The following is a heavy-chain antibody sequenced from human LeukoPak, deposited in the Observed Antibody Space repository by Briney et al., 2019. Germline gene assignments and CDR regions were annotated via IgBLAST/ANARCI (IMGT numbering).Heavy chain of an antibody. CDR1: GGSISSYY. V-gene: IGHV4-4*07. CDR3: ARDPPYGDYWYFDL. J-gene: IGHJ2*01. Sequence: SETLSLTCTVSGGSISSYYWSWIRQPAGKGLEWIGRSYTSGSTNYNPSLKSRVTMSVDTSKNQFSLKLSSVTTADTAVYYCARDPPYGDYWYFDLWGRGTLVTVSS. D-gene: IGHD4-17*01. CDR2: SYTSGST.